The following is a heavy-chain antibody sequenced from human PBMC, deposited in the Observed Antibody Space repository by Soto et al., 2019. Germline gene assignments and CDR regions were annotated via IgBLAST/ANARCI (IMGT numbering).Heavy chain of an antibody. D-gene: IGHD3-22*01. CDR2: INPSGWST. J-gene: IGHJ4*02. Sequence: SVKVSCNASGHALTSYYMHCVLQAPGQGLDWRGIINPSGWSTSYAQKFQCRVTMTRDTSKSTVYMELRSLRSEDSAVYYCARDFFSSGYSFDYWGEGTLVTVSS. CDR1: GHALTSYY. V-gene: IGHV1-46*01. CDR3: ARDFFSSGYSFDY.